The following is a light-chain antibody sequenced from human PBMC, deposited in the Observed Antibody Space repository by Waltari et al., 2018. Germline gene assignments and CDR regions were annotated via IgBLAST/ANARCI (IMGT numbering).Light chain of an antibody. J-gene: IGKJ1*01. CDR2: GAS. CDR3: QQYNNWPPL. CDR1: QSVSSN. Sequence: IVMTQSPAPLSVSPGEGATISCRVSQSVSSNLAWYQQKPGQAPRLLIYGASTRATGLPVRFSGSGSGTEFTLTISSLQSEDFAVYYCQQYNNWPPLFGQGTKVEIK. V-gene: IGKV3-15*01.